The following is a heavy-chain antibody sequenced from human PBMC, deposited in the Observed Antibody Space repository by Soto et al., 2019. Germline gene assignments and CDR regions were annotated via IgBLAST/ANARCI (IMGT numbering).Heavy chain of an antibody. CDR3: AKDSSGTYGMDV. D-gene: IGHD3-22*01. Sequence: GGSLRLSCAASGFTFSSYGMHWVRQAPGKGLEWVAVISYDGSNKYYADSVKGRFTISRDNSKNTLYLQMNSLRAEDTAVYYCAKDSSGTYGMDVWGQGTTVTVSS. CDR2: ISYDGSNK. V-gene: IGHV3-30*18. J-gene: IGHJ6*02. CDR1: GFTFSSYG.